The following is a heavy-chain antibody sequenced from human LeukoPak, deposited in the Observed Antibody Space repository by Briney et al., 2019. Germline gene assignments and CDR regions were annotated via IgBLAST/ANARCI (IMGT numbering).Heavy chain of an antibody. D-gene: IGHD2-2*01. J-gene: IGHJ5*02. V-gene: IGHV1-2*02. CDR3: ARAEYCSSTSCSSPPSNWSDP. Sequence: ASVKVSCKASGYTFTGYYMHWVRQAPGQGLEWMGWINPNSGGTNYAQKFQGRVTMTRDTSISTAYMELSRLRSDDTAVYYCARAEYCSSTSCSSPPSNWSDPWGQGTLVTVSS. CDR1: GYTFTGYY. CDR2: INPNSGGT.